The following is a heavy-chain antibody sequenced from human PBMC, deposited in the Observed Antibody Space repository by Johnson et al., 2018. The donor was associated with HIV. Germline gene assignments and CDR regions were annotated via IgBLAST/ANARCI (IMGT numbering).Heavy chain of an antibody. D-gene: IGHD4-23*01. V-gene: IGHV3-20*04. CDR3: ATSSTVVTPHDI. CDR2: INWNGGST. CDR1: GFTFDDYA. J-gene: IGHJ3*02. Sequence: VQLVESGGGVVQPGRSLRLSCAASGFTFDDYAMSWVRQVPGEGLEWVSGINWNGGSTNYADSVKGRFSISRDNAKNSLYLQMNSLRAEDTAVYYCATSSTVVTPHDIWGQGTMVTVSS.